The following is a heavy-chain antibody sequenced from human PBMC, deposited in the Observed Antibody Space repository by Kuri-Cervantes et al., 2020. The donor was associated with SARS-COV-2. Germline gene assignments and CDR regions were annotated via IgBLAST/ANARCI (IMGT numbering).Heavy chain of an antibody. D-gene: IGHD6-19*01. Sequence: SLKISCAASGFTFDDYAMHWVRQAPGKGLEWVSGISWNSGSIGYADSVKGRFTISRDNAKNSLYLQMNSLGAEDMALYYCAKGSVAGLSTVTNWFDPWGQGTLVTVSS. CDR1: GFTFDDYA. CDR2: ISWNSGSI. J-gene: IGHJ5*02. CDR3: AKGSVAGLSTVTNWFDP. V-gene: IGHV3-9*03.